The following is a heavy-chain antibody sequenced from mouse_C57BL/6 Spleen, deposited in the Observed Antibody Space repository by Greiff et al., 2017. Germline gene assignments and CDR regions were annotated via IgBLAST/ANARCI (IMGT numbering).Heavy chain of an antibody. Sequence: QVQLQQPGAELVRPGSSVKLSCKASGYTFTSYWMHWVKQRPIQGLEWIGNIDPSDSETHYNQKFKDKATLTVDKSSSPAYMQLSSLASEDSAVYYCARSLFTTVVAGDYWGQGTTLTVSS. CDR1: GYTFTSYW. CDR2: IDPSDSET. J-gene: IGHJ2*01. D-gene: IGHD1-1*01. CDR3: ARSLFTTVVAGDY. V-gene: IGHV1-52*01.